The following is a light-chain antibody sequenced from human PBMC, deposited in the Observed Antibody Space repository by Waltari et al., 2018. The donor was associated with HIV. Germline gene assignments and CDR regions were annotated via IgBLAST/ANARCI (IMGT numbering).Light chain of an antibody. J-gene: IGLJ3*02. CDR3: QSYDSSLSGWV. V-gene: IGLV1-40*01. CDR2: GNS. Sequence: QSVLTQPPSVSGPPGQSVTIPCTGSSSNIGAGYDVHWYQQLPGTAPKLLIYGNSNRPSGVPDRFSGSKSGTSASLAITGLQAEDEADYYCQSYDSSLSGWVFGGGTKLTVL. CDR1: SSNIGAGYD.